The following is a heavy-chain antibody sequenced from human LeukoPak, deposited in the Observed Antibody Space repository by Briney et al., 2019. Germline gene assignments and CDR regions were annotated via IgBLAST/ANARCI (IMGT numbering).Heavy chain of an antibody. CDR3: ARMTEYYDILTGYFPTGMDV. Sequence: GASVKVSCKASGYTFTSYDINWVRQATGQGLEWMGWMNPNSGNTGYARKFQGRVTMTRNTSISTAYMELSSLRSEDTAVYYCARMTEYYDILTGYFPTGMDVWGQGTTVTVSS. CDR1: GYTFTSYD. CDR2: MNPNSGNT. V-gene: IGHV1-8*01. D-gene: IGHD3-9*01. J-gene: IGHJ6*02.